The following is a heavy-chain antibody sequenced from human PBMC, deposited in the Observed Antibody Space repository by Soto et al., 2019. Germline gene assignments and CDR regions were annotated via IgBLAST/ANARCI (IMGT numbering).Heavy chain of an antibody. CDR2: MNPKSGNT. Sequence: ASVKVSCKASRYTFTSYDINWVRQATGQGLEWMGWMNPKSGNTGYAQKFQGSVTMTRNTSISTAYMELGSLRSEGTAVYYCASAGIGYYDFWSCYYDVGYFDYWGQGTLVTVSS. CDR3: ASAGIGYYDFWSCYYDVGYFDY. D-gene: IGHD3-3*01. J-gene: IGHJ4*02. V-gene: IGHV1-8*01. CDR1: RYTFTSYD.